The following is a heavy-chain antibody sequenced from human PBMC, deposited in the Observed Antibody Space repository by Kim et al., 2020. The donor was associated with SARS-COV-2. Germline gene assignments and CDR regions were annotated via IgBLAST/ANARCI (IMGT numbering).Heavy chain of an antibody. CDR3: AREIVVVPAAITTVFDY. Sequence: ASVKVSCKASGYTFTGYYMHWVRQAPGQGLEWMGWINPNSGGTNYAQKFQGRVTMTRDTSISTAYMELSRLRSDDTAVYYCAREIVVVPAAITTVFDYWGQGTLAT. CDR2: INPNSGGT. D-gene: IGHD2-2*01. J-gene: IGHJ4*02. CDR1: GYTFTGYY. V-gene: IGHV1-2*02.